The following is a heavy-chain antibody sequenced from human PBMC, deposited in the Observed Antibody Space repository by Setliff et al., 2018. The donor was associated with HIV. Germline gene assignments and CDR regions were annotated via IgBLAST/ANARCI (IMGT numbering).Heavy chain of an antibody. V-gene: IGHV4-59*08. CDR2: IHYSGSS. J-gene: IGHJ4*02. CDR3: ARSLRYFDWSLHY. Sequence: KPSETLSLTCTVSGGSITGHYWSWIRQPPGKGLEWIGYIHYSGSSNYNPSLKSRVTISVDASKKQFSLDLSSVTAADTAVYYCARSLRYFDWSLHYWGQGMLVTVSS. CDR1: GGSITGHY. D-gene: IGHD3-9*01.